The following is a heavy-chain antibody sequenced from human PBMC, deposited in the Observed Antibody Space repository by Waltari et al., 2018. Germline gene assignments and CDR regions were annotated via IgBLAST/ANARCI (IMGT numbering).Heavy chain of an antibody. D-gene: IGHD4-4*01. CDR2: ISSSSLYI. CDR1: GFTFRSYS. Sequence: EVQLVESGGGLVKPGGSLRLSCEASGFTFRSYSINWVRQAPGKGLAWFSSISSSSLYIYYADSVKGRFTISRDNAKNSLYLQMNSLRAADTAVYYCARDPHYSNFYSWVQGTLVTVSS. J-gene: IGHJ5*01. V-gene: IGHV3-21*01. CDR3: ARDPHYSNFYS.